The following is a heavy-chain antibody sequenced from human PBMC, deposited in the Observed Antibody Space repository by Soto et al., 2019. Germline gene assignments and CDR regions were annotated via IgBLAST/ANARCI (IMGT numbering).Heavy chain of an antibody. D-gene: IGHD3-9*01. CDR1: GFSFASVY. CDR2: IRTQPAGGTA. V-gene: IGHV3-15*07. J-gene: IGHJ4*02. Sequence: EVQLVESGGGLVKPGGSLRLSCAASGFSFASVYMNWVRQAPGQGLEWVGRIRTQPAGGTADYAAFVKGRFTISRDDSTHTLYLQLSSLKTEDTAVYYCSTGYYDITLPFDYWGQGTLVSVSS. CDR3: STGYYDITLPFDY.